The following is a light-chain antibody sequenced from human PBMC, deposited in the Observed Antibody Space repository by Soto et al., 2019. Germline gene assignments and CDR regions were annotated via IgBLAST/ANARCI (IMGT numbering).Light chain of an antibody. CDR3: CSYTGDYTLM. Sequence: QSALTQPASVSGSPGQSITISCTGTSSDVGPYNLVSWYQHHPGKVPQLIIYETTKRPSGVSNRFSGSKSGNTASLTISGLQAEDEAHYHGCSYTGDYTLMFAGGTKLTVL. CDR1: SSDVGPYNL. J-gene: IGLJ3*02. V-gene: IGLV2-23*01. CDR2: ETT.